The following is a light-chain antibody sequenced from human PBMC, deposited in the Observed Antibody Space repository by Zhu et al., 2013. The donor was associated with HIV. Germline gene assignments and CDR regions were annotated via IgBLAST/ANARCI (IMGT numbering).Light chain of an antibody. CDR2: EAS. CDR1: QSIRTA. Sequence: DIQMTQSPSTLSASVGDRVTITCRASQSIRTALAWYQHKPGKGPKFLIYEASSLESGVPSRFSGSGSGTEFTLTISSLQPDDFATYYCQQYHSYPLTFGGGTKVEIK. V-gene: IGKV1-5*03. J-gene: IGKJ4*01. CDR3: QQYHSYPLT.